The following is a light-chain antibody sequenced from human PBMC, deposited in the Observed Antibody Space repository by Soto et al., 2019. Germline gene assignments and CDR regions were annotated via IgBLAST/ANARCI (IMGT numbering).Light chain of an antibody. CDR2: YIS. Sequence: EIFLTQSPGTLSLFRWERATLSWRASQSAGNFLAWYQQKPGQAPRLLIYYISTRATGIPARFSGSGSGTEFTLTINSLQSEDSAVYYCQQHNQWPITFGQGTRLEI. CDR1: QSAGNF. J-gene: IGKJ5*01. V-gene: IGKV3D-15*01. CDR3: QQHNQWPIT.